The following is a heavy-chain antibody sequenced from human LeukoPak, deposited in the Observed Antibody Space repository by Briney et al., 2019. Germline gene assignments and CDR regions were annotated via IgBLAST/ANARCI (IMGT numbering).Heavy chain of an antibody. V-gene: IGHV3-21*01. Sequence: GGSLRLSCAASGFTFSSYSMNWVRQAQGKGLEWVSSISSSSSYIYYADSVKGRFTISRDNAKNSLYLQMNSLRAEDTAVYYCARDRRHSSSWFTYPDAFDIWGQGTMVTVSS. J-gene: IGHJ3*02. CDR1: GFTFSSYS. D-gene: IGHD6-13*01. CDR2: ISSSSSYI. CDR3: ARDRRHSSSWFTYPDAFDI.